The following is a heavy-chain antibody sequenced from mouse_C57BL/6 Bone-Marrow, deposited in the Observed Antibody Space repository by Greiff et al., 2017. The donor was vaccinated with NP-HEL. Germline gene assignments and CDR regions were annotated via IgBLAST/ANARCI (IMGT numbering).Heavy chain of an antibody. Sequence: EVQRVESGGDLVKPGGSLKLSCAASGFTFSSYGMSWVRQTPDQRLEWVATICSGGSYTYYPESVKGRFTISRDNAKNTLYLQMSSLKSEDTAMYYCSKHYYDSSLDNWGQGTTLSVSS. D-gene: IGHD1-1*01. V-gene: IGHV5-6*01. CDR3: SKHYYDSSLDN. J-gene: IGHJ2*01. CDR1: GFTFSSYG. CDR2: ICSGGSYT.